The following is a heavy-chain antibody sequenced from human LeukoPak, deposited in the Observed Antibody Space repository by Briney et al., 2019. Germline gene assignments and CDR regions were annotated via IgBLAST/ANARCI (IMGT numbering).Heavy chain of an antibody. CDR2: ISYDGSNK. D-gene: IGHD6-13*01. CDR3: ARDTTPTAAGGGRNWFDP. Sequence: GRSLRLSCAASGFTFSSYDMHWVRQAPGKGLEWVAVISYDGSNKYYADSVKGRFTISRDNAKNSLYLQMNSLRAEDTAVYYCARDTTPTAAGGGRNWFDPWGQGTLVTVSS. CDR1: GFTFSSYD. V-gene: IGHV3-30*03. J-gene: IGHJ5*02.